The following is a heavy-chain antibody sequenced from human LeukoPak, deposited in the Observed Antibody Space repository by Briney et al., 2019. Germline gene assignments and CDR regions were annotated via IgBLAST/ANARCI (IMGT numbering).Heavy chain of an antibody. Sequence: GGSLRLSCSASGFTFSAYAMHWVRQAPGKGLEYVSGISSNRGSTYYADSVKGRFIISRDNSKNTLYLQMSSLRAEDTAVCYCVRSYYYDSSGHGFDYWGQGTLVTVSS. CDR2: ISSNRGST. V-gene: IGHV3-64D*06. CDR3: VRSYYYDSSGHGFDY. CDR1: GFTFSAYA. D-gene: IGHD3-22*01. J-gene: IGHJ4*02.